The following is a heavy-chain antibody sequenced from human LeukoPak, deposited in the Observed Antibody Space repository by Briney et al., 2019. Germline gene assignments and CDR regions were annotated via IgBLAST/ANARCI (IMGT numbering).Heavy chain of an antibody. CDR1: GYTFIGYY. CDR2: INPNSGGT. Sequence: GASVKVSCKASGYTFIGYYMHWVRQAPGQGLEWMGWINPNSGGTNYAQKFQGRVTMTRDTSISTGYMELSRLRSDDTAVYYCARDVTGDQSWFFDLWGRGTLVTVSS. V-gene: IGHV1-2*02. J-gene: IGHJ2*01. D-gene: IGHD7-27*01. CDR3: ARDVTGDQSWFFDL.